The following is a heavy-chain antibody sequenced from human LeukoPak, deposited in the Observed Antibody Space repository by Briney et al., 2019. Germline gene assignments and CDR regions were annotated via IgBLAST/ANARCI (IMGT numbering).Heavy chain of an antibody. CDR3: ARSGYYDSSGYYHFDY. Sequence: PGGSLRLSCAASGFSFSDYGMHWVRQAPGKGLEWVSFIRYDGSVKYYGDSVKGRFTVSRDNAKNSLYLQMNSLRAEDTAVYYCARSGYYDSSGYYHFDYWGQGTLVTVSS. CDR2: IRYDGSVK. D-gene: IGHD3-22*01. CDR1: GFSFSDYG. V-gene: IGHV3-30*02. J-gene: IGHJ4*02.